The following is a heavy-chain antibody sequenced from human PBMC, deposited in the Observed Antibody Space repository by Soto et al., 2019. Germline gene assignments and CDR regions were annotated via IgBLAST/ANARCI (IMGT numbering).Heavy chain of an antibody. J-gene: IGHJ6*02. CDR3: AKDTLYPVVSYFYYGLDV. CDR2: ISFDGTNK. D-gene: IGHD2-8*01. V-gene: IGHV3-30*18. Sequence: GGSLRLSCAASGFVFADYGVHWVRQAPGKGLEWVAVISFDGTNKFYADSAKGRFTISRDNSNNTLYLQMSSLRTEDTAVYYCAKDTLYPVVSYFYYGLDVWGQGTTVTVSS. CDR1: GFVFADYG.